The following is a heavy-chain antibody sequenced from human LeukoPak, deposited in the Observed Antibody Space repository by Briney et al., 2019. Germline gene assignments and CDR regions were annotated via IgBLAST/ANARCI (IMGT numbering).Heavy chain of an antibody. CDR2: ISTYSGDT. D-gene: IGHD5-12*01. Sequence: ASVKVSCKASGYTFTSYGLTWVRQAPGQGLEWMRWISTYSGDTNYAQNFQGRVTLTRDTSTTTGYMELRSLRSDDTAVYYCARPAGYSGYDLIYWGQEALVTVSS. J-gene: IGHJ4*02. CDR1: GYTFTSYG. V-gene: IGHV1-18*01. CDR3: ARPAGYSGYDLIY.